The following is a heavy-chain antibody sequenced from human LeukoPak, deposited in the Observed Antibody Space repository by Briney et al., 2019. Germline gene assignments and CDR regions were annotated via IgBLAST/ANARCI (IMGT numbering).Heavy chain of an antibody. CDR2: IYYSGST. CDR1: GGSISSYY. Sequence: SETLSLTCTVSGGSISSYYWSWIRQPPGKGRGGIGYIYYSGSTNYNPSLKSRVTISVDTSKNQFSLKLSSVTAADTAAYYCARSPGYYYGMDVWGQGTTVTVSS. J-gene: IGHJ6*02. V-gene: IGHV4-59*13. CDR3: ARSPGYYYGMDV.